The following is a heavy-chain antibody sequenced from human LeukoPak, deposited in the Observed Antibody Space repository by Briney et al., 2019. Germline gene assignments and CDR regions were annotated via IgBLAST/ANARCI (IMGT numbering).Heavy chain of an antibody. CDR2: INTKTGNP. CDR1: GYTFSKYA. CDR3: ARDMVARGS. J-gene: IGHJ5*02. Sequence: ASVKVSCKASGYTFSKYAMNWVRQAPGQGLEWMGWINTKTGNPTYAQGFTGRFVFSLDTSVTTAYLQISNLKAEDTAVYFCARDMVARGSWGQGTLVTVSS. D-gene: IGHD2-15*01. V-gene: IGHV7-4-1*02.